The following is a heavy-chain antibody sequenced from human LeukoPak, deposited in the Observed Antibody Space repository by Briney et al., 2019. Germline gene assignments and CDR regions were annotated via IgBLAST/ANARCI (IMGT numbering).Heavy chain of an antibody. CDR2: VYYAGNS. Sequence: PSKTLSLTCTVSGGSISSYYWSWIRQPPGKELEWIGYVYYAGNSNYNPSLKSRVTISVDTSKSQFSLRLISVTAADTAVYYCASGRSSTSWQPFDYWGQGTLVTVSS. J-gene: IGHJ4*02. V-gene: IGHV4-59*01. CDR3: ASGRSSTSWQPFDY. D-gene: IGHD2-2*01. CDR1: GGSISSYY.